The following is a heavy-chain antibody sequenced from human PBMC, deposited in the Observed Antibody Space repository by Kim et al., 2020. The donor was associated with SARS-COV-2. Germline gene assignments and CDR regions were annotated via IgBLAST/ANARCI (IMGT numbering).Heavy chain of an antibody. Sequence: ASVKVSFKASGYSFSSYAIHWVRQAPGQRLEWMGWINAGKGNTKYSQKFQARVTLTRDTSANTAYMELSSLRSEDTAVYFCARDSGGYCSSTSCLNYGMDVGGQGTAVTVSS. V-gene: IGHV1-3*01. CDR2: INAGKGNT. CDR3: ARDSGGYCSSTSCLNYGMDV. D-gene: IGHD2-2*01. J-gene: IGHJ6*02. CDR1: GYSFSSYA.